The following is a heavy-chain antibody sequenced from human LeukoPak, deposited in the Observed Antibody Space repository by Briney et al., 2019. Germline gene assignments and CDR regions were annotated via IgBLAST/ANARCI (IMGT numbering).Heavy chain of an antibody. Sequence: PGGSLRLSCAASGFTFNNYAMHWVRQAPGKGLEWVAVISYDGSNKYYADSVKGRFTISRDNSKNALYLHMNSLRAEDTAIFYCAQLQGGGSYYWGQGTPVTVSS. J-gene: IGHJ4*02. CDR3: AQLQGGGSYY. D-gene: IGHD3-16*01. CDR2: ISYDGSNK. CDR1: GFTFNNYA. V-gene: IGHV3-30-3*01.